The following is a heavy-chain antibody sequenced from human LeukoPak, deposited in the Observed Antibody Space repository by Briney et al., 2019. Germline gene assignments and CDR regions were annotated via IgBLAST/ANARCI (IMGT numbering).Heavy chain of an antibody. CDR2: ITWYGSRT. V-gene: IGHV3-43*01. CDR3: AKALYYHASGNYYSYFYGLDV. Sequence: GVSLRLSCAASGFTFDDYTMHWVRQAPGKGLEWVSFITWYGSRTYYADSVKGRFTISRDNSKNSLYLQMNSLRTEDTALYYCAKALYYHASGNYYSYFYGLDVWGQGTTVTVSS. CDR1: GFTFDDYT. D-gene: IGHD3-10*01. J-gene: IGHJ6*02.